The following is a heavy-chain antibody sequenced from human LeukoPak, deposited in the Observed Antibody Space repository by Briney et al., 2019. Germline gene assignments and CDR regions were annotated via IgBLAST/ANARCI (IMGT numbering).Heavy chain of an antibody. J-gene: IGHJ4*02. CDR3: ARDLAAARLDF. D-gene: IGHD6-6*01. CDR2: IWYDGSQE. V-gene: IGHV3-33*01. CDR1: GFTFSNHG. Sequence: PGGSLRLSCAASGFTFSNHGMHWVRRAPGKGLEWVANIWYDGSQEYYADTVKGRFTISRDISKNTLYLQMNSLRAEDTAVYYCARDLAAARLDFRGQGTLVTVSS.